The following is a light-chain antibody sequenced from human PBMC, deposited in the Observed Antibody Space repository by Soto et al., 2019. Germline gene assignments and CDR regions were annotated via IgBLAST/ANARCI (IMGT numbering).Light chain of an antibody. Sequence: EIVLTQSPGTLSLSPGERATLSCRASQSVSSSYLAWYQQKPGQAPRLLIYGASSRATGIPDRFRGSGSGTDFTLTISRLEPEDFAVYYCQHLATFGQGTKVEIK. V-gene: IGKV3-20*01. CDR1: QSVSSSY. J-gene: IGKJ1*01. CDR3: QHLAT. CDR2: GAS.